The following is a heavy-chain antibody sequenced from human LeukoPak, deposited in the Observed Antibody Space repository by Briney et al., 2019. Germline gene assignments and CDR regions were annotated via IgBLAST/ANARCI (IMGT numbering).Heavy chain of an antibody. Sequence: GGSLRLSCAASGFTVSSNYMSWVRQAPGKGLEWVSVIYSGGSTYYADSVKGRFTISRDNSKNMLYLQMNSLRAEDTAVYYCARSDSSSWPFDYWGQGTLVTVSS. CDR2: IYSGGST. V-gene: IGHV3-53*01. CDR3: ARSDSSSWPFDY. CDR1: GFTVSSNY. J-gene: IGHJ4*02. D-gene: IGHD6-13*01.